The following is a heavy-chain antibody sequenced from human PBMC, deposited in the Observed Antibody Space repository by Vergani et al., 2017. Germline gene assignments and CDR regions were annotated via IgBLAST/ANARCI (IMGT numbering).Heavy chain of an antibody. J-gene: IGHJ1*01. CDR3: ARVMYRDEASTGYRLEGMDI. Sequence: QVQLQESGPGLVKPSETLSLTCTVSGGSFNTYYWSWIRQSPGKGLEWIGYIYSTGSTNYNTSLNSRVTMSVDTSKNQFSLKLRSVTAADTAVYFCARVMYRDEASTGYRLEGMDIWGQGTLVTVSS. CDR1: GGSFNTYY. D-gene: IGHD3-9*01. V-gene: IGHV4-59*13. CDR2: IYSTGST.